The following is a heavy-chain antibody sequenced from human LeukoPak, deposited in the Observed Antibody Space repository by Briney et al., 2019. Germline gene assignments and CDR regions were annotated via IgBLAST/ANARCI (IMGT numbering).Heavy chain of an antibody. V-gene: IGHV3-48*03. J-gene: IGHJ4*02. CDR3: AREGFYVWGSYRYTGVGRRAY. CDR2: ISSSGSTI. Sequence: GGSLRLSCAASGFTFSSYEMNWVRQAPGKGLEWVSYISSSGSTIYYADSVKGRFTISRDNAKNSLYLRMNSLRAEDTAVYYCAREGFYVWGSYRYTGVGRRAYWGQGTLVTVSS. CDR1: GFTFSSYE. D-gene: IGHD3-16*02.